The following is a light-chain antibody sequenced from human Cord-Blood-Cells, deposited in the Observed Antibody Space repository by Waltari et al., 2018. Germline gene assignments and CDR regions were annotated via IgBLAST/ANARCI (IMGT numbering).Light chain of an antibody. CDR2: DAS. V-gene: IGKV3-11*01. J-gene: IGKJ2*01. CDR1: QSVSSY. Sequence: EIVLTQSPATLSLSPGERATLSCRASQSVSSYLAWYQQKPGQAPRLLIYDASNRFTRIPARFSRSGSGTDFTLTISSLEPDDFAVYYCQQRSNWPPYTFGQGTKLEIK. CDR3: QQRSNWPPYT.